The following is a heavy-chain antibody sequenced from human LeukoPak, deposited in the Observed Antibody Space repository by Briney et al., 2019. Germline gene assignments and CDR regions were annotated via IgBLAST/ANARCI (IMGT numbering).Heavy chain of an antibody. CDR1: GYTFTSYG. J-gene: IGHJ4*02. D-gene: IGHD3-22*01. V-gene: IGHV1-18*01. Sequence: ASVKVSCKASGYTFTSYGISWVRQAPGQGLEWMGWISAYNGNTNDAQKLQGRVTMTTDTSTSTAYMELRSLRSDDTAVYYCARDWRNDYYDSSGYYWGGYWGQGTLVTVSS. CDR2: ISAYNGNT. CDR3: ARDWRNDYYDSSGYYWGGY.